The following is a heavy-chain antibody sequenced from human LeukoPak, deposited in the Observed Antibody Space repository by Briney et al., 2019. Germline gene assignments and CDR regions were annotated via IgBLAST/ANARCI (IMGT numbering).Heavy chain of an antibody. CDR3: ARIYCRSTSCGGEGFDT. D-gene: IGHD2-2*01. CDR1: GGSISSSSNY. V-gene: IGHV4-39*01. J-gene: IGHJ5*02. CDR2: IYYSGST. Sequence: SETLSLTCTVSGGSISSSSNYWGWIRQPPGKGLEWIGSIYYSGSTYYNPSLKSRVTISVDTSKNQFSLKLSSVTAADTAVYYCARIYCRSTSCGGEGFDTWGQGAMVTVSS.